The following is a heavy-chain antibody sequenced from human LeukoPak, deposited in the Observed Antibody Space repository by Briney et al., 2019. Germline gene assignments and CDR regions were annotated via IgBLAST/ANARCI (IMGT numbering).Heavy chain of an antibody. CDR2: ISGSGGRT. Sequence: PGGSLRLSCAASGFTFSSYAMSWVRQAPGKGLEWVSGISGSGGRTYYADSYADSVKGRFTISRDNSKNTLYLQMNSLRAEDTAVYYCARDRELTSYDSAAFDIWGQGTMATVSS. D-gene: IGHD3-22*01. CDR1: GFTFSSYA. J-gene: IGHJ3*02. CDR3: ARDRELTSYDSAAFDI. V-gene: IGHV3-23*01.